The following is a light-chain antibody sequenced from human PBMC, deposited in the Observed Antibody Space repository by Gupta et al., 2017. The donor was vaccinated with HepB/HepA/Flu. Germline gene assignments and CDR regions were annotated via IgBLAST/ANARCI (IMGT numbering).Light chain of an antibody. Sequence: DIQMTQSPSTLSASVGDRVTITCRASQSISSWLAWYQQKPGKAPKVLIYKASNLESGVPSRFSGSGSGTEFTLTISSRQPDDFATYYCQQYDSYSPWTFGQGTKVEIK. CDR2: KAS. V-gene: IGKV1-5*03. CDR1: QSISSW. J-gene: IGKJ1*01. CDR3: QQYDSYSPWT.